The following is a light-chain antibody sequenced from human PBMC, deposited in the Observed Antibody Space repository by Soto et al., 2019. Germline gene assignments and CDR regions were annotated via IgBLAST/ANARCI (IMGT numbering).Light chain of an antibody. J-gene: IGKJ3*01. CDR1: QSVNSN. CDR3: QQYNNWPFT. Sequence: EIMMPQSPVTLSVSPGERATLSCRASQSVNSNLAWYQQKPGQAPRLLIYGASTRATGIPASFIGNGSGTEFTLTASSLQPEDFAVYYCQQYNNWPFTFGPGTKVDNK. V-gene: IGKV3-15*01. CDR2: GAS.